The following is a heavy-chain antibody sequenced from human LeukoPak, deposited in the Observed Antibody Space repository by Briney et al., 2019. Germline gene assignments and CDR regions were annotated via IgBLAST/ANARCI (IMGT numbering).Heavy chain of an antibody. V-gene: IGHV4-30-2*01. Sequence: SQTLSLTCAVADDSISTGGYCWNWILHPPLKGLEWIGYTYHSESMYYTPSLKSRGTISVEKSKNQFTLKLTSVTAADTAVYYCAREKLSSTGYFDYWGQGILVTVYS. D-gene: IGHD3-22*01. CDR2: TYHSESM. CDR3: AREKLSSTGYFDY. CDR1: DDSISTGGYC. J-gene: IGHJ4*02.